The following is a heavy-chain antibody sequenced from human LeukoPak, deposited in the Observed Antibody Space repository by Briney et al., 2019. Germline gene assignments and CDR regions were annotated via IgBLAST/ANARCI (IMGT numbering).Heavy chain of an antibody. CDR2: IRPEGSEK. CDR3: ARERNAET. Sequence: GGSLRLSCAASGFTFSSYEMNWVRQAPGKGLEWVANIRPEGSEKSYVDSVKGRFTISRDNGKNSLYLQMNSLRAEDTAVYFCARERNAETWGQGTLVTVSS. V-gene: IGHV3-7*01. CDR1: GFTFSSYE. J-gene: IGHJ5*02. D-gene: IGHD1-1*01.